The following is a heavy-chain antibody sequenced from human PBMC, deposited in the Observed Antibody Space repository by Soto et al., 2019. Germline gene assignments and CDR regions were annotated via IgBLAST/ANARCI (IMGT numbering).Heavy chain of an antibody. V-gene: IGHV4-59*01. CDR2: LYYSDNT. CDR3: ARDSYNFDD. J-gene: IGHJ4*02. D-gene: IGHD5-18*01. CDR1: GGSISPFY. Sequence: SETLSLTCTVSGGSISPFYWSWVRQPPGKGLEWIGYLYYSDNTNYNPSLKSRVTISVDTSKNQFSLKLRSVTAADTAVYYCARDSYNFDDWGQGILVTVSS.